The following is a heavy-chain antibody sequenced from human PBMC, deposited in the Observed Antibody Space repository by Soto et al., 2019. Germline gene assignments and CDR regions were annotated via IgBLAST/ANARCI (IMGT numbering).Heavy chain of an antibody. CDR1: GVSISSYY. CDR3: ERGRGYCSGGSCPCNWFDP. J-gene: IGHJ5*02. D-gene: IGHD2-15*01. Sequence: KTXETLSRTCPVSGVSISSYYWSWIRQPPGKGLEWIGYIYYSGSTNYNPSLKSRVTISVDTSKNQFSLKLSSVTAADTAVYYCERGRGYCSGGSCPCNWFDPWGQGTLVTVYS. V-gene: IGHV4-59*01. CDR2: IYYSGST.